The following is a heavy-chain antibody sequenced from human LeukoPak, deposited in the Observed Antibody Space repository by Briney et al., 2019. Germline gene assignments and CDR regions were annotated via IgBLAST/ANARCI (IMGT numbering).Heavy chain of an antibody. V-gene: IGHV3-48*03. D-gene: IGHD6-13*01. CDR1: GFTFSSYE. CDR2: ISSSGSTI. J-gene: IGHJ4*02. CDR3: ARDSSSWYEDNYLDY. Sequence: GGSLRLSCAASGFTFSSYEMNWVRQAPGKGLERVSYISSSGSTIYYADSVKGRFTISRDNAKNSLYLQMNSLRAEDTAVYYCARDSSSWYEDNYLDYWGQGTLVTVSS.